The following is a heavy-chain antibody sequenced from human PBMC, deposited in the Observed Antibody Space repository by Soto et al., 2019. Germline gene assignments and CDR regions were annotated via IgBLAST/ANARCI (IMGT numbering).Heavy chain of an antibody. V-gene: IGHV4-61*01. CDR1: GGSVSSGSYY. Sequence: QVQLQESGPGLVKPSETLSLTCTVSGGSVSSGSYYWSWIRQPPGKGLEWIGYIYYSGSTNYNPSLKSGVNNSVDKSKNQFSLKLSSVTAADTAVYYCARCFRRPWFDPWGQGTLVTVS. CDR2: IYYSGST. J-gene: IGHJ5*02. D-gene: IGHD3-10*01. CDR3: ARCFRRPWFDP.